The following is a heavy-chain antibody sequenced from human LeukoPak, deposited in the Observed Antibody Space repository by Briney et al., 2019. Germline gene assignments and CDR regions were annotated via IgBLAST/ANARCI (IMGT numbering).Heavy chain of an antibody. CDR3: AGGGNHYWAPDY. V-gene: IGHV4-28*06. D-gene: IGHD2-15*01. CDR1: GYAMSSTNW. Sequence: SDTLSLTCAVSGYAMSSTNWWGWIRQPPGKELEWIGYIYYSGNTDYNPSLKSRVIMSINTSKNQFSLKLTSVSALDTAAYYCAGGGNHYWAPDYWGQGTLVTVSS. J-gene: IGHJ4*02. CDR2: IYYSGNT.